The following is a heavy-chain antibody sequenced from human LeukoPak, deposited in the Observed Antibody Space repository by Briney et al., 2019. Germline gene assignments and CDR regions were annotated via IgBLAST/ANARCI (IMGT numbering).Heavy chain of an antibody. D-gene: IGHD3-10*01. CDR1: GYSFTSYW. J-gene: IGHJ4*02. V-gene: IGHV5-51*01. CDR3: ARPTRDYGSGSYPQYYFDY. CDR2: IYPGDSDT. Sequence: PGESLKISCKGSGYSFTSYWIGWVRQMPGKGLEWMGIIYPGDSDTRYSPSFQGQVTISADKSISTAYLQWSSLKASDTAMYYCARPTRDYGSGSYPQYYFDYWGQGTLVTVSS.